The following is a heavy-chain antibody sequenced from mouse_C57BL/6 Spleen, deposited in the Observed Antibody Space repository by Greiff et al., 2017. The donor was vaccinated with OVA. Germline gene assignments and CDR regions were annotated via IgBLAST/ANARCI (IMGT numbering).Heavy chain of an antibody. CDR2: IDPETGGT. D-gene: IGHD2-3*01. CDR3: TKTRWGYYAMDY. Sequence: VQLQESGAELVRPGASVTLSCKASGYTFTDYEMHWVKQTPVHGLEWIGAIDPETGGTAYNQKFKGKAILTADKSSSTAYMELRSLTSEDSAVYYCTKTRWGYYAMDYWGQGTSVTVSS. CDR1: GYTFTDYE. V-gene: IGHV1-15*01. J-gene: IGHJ4*01.